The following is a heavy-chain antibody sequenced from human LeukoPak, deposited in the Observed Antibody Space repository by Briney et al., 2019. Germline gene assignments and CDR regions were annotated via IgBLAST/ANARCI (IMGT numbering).Heavy chain of an antibody. CDR3: AKASYYDYVWGSYPSDY. J-gene: IGHJ4*02. V-gene: IGHV3-23*01. D-gene: IGHD3-16*02. Sequence: GGSLRLSCAASGFTFSSYAMSWVSQAPGKGLEWVSAISGSGGSTYYADSVKGRFTISRDNSKNTLYLQMNSLRAEDTAVYYCAKASYYDYVWGSYPSDYWGQGTLVTVSS. CDR2: ISGSGGST. CDR1: GFTFSSYA.